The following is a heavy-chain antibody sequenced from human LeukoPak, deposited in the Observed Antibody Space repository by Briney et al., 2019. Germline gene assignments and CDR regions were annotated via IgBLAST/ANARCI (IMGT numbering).Heavy chain of an antibody. CDR3: ASYEPYYSDSSGYQYFQH. CDR2: ISSSGSTI. D-gene: IGHD3-22*01. J-gene: IGHJ1*01. Sequence: GGSLRLSCAASGFTFSDYYMSWIRQAPGKGLEWVSYISSSGSTIYYADSVKGRFTISRDNAKNSLYLQMNSLRAEDTAVYYCASYEPYYSDSSGYQYFQHWGQGTLVTVSS. V-gene: IGHV3-11*04. CDR1: GFTFSDYY.